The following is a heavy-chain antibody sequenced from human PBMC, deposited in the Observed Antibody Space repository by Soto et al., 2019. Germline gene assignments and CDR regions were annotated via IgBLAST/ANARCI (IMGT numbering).Heavy chain of an antibody. Sequence: EVQLVESGGGLVQPGGSLRLSCAASGFTLSGYYMDWVRQAPGKGLEWVGRSRSKAYSYTTQYAACVKGRLTISRDESKNSLFLQMNSLKTEDTPEYYCVRYLGRGIWGQGTMFNVSS. D-gene: IGHD3-10*01. CDR2: SRSKAYSYTT. J-gene: IGHJ3*02. CDR3: VRYLGRGI. V-gene: IGHV3-72*01. CDR1: GFTLSGYY.